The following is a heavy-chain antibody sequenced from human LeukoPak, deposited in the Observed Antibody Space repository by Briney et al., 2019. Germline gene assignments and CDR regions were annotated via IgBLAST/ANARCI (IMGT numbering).Heavy chain of an antibody. D-gene: IGHD2-21*01. Sequence: PSETLSLTCTVSGGSISSYYWSWIRQPPGKGLEWIGYIYYSGSTNYNPSLKSRVTISVDTSKNQFSLKLSSVTAADTAVYYCARGRGLQVFGYWGQGTLVTVSS. V-gene: IGHV4-59*01. CDR2: IYYSGST. CDR3: ARGRGLQVFGY. J-gene: IGHJ4*02. CDR1: GGSISSYY.